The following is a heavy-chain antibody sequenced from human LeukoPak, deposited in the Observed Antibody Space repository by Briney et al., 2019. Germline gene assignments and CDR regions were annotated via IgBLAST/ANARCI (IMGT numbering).Heavy chain of an antibody. J-gene: IGHJ4*02. CDR1: GFTFSSYW. CDR3: ATSGDTFELDY. V-gene: IGHV3-7*01. CDR2: IKQDGNEK. Sequence: GGSLRLSCAASGFTFSSYWMSWVRQAPGKGLEWVANIKQDGNEKYYVDSVKGRFTISRDNAKNSLYLQMNSLRAEDTAVYYCATSGDTFELDYWGQGTLVTVSS. D-gene: IGHD1-26*01.